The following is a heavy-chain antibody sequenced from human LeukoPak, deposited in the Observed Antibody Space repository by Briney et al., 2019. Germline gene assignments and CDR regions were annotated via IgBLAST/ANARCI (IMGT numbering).Heavy chain of an antibody. CDR1: GGSISSSSYY. CDR2: IYYSGST. J-gene: IGHJ4*02. V-gene: IGHV4-39*07. Sequence: SETLSLTCTVSGGSISSSSYYWGWIRQPPGKGLEWIGSIYYSGSTYYNPSLKSRVTISVDTSKNQFSLKLSSVTAADTAVYYCAAKGYYDSSGYDGTNHYFDYWGQGTLVTVSS. D-gene: IGHD3-22*01. CDR3: AAKGYYDSSGYDGTNHYFDY.